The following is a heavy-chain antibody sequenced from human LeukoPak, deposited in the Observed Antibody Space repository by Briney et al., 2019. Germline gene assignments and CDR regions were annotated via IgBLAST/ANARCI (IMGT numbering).Heavy chain of an antibody. CDR2: VYYRGTT. J-gene: IGHJ4*02. CDR1: GGSISSYY. V-gene: IGHV4-59*01. CDR3: AREGWGYYFDF. Sequence: TSETLSLTCTVSGGSISSYYWSWIRQPPGKGLEWIGYVYYRGTTNYNPSLKSRVTISVDTSKNQFSLKLSSVTAADTAVYYRAREGWGYYFDFWGQGTLVTVSS. D-gene: IGHD7-27*01.